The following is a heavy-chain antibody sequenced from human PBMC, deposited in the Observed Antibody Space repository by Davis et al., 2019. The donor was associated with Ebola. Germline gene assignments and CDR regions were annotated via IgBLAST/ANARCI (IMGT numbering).Heavy chain of an antibody. CDR3: ARGGLATVTKFYYYYGMDV. Sequence: SLKISCATSGFTFSRHAMHWVRQAPGQGLDWVAIISYDGGSKYYGESVKGRFTNSRDNSKNPVDLEMNSLGGDDTAVYYCARGGLATVTKFYYYYGMDVWGQGTTVSGS. CDR2: ISYDGGSK. CDR1: GFTFSRHA. V-gene: IGHV3-30*04. D-gene: IGHD4-11*01. J-gene: IGHJ6*02.